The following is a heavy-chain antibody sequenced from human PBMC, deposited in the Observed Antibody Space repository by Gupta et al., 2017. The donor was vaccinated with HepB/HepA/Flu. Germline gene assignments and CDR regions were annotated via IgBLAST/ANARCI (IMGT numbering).Heavy chain of an antibody. V-gene: IGHV3-74*01. CDR1: GFTFSSYW. J-gene: IGHJ6*02. CDR3: AREGIATTGHFYGMDV. Sequence: EVQLVESGGGLVQPGGSLRLSCAASGFTFSSYWMHWVRQAPGKGLVWVSRINSDGSTTSYADSVKGRFTISRDNAKNTLSLQMNSLRAEDTAVYYCAREGIATTGHFYGMDVWGQGTTVTVSS. D-gene: IGHD6-13*01. CDR2: INSDGSTT.